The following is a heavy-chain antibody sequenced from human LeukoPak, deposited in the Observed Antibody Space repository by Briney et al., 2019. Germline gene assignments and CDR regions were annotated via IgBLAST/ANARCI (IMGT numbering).Heavy chain of an antibody. CDR1: GFTFSSYW. D-gene: IGHD1-1*01. Sequence: GGSLRLSCAASGFTFSSYWMSWVRQAPGKGPEWVANIKQDGSEKYYVDSVKGRFTISRDNAKNSLYLQMNSLRAEDTAVYYCARDPVVGPGKQLFNWDLDYWGQGTLVTVSS. CDR3: ARDPVVGPGKQLFNWDLDY. CDR2: IKQDGSEK. V-gene: IGHV3-7*01. J-gene: IGHJ4*02.